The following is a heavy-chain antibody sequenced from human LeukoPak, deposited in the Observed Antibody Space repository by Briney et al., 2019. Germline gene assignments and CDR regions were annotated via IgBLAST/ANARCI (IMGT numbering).Heavy chain of an antibody. V-gene: IGHV4-61*02. CDR1: GGSISSGSYY. Sequence: PSETLSLTCTVSGGSISSGSYYWSWIRQPAGKGLEWIGRIYTSGSTDYNPSLKSRVTISVDTSKNQFSLKLSSVTAADTAVYYCARLHCSGGSCYLDYWGQGTLVTVSS. CDR3: ARLHCSGGSCYLDY. CDR2: IYTSGST. D-gene: IGHD2-15*01. J-gene: IGHJ4*02.